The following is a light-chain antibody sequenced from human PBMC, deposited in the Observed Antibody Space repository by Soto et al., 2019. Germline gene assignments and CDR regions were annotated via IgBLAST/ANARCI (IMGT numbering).Light chain of an antibody. CDR3: QQYYSTPWT. V-gene: IGKV4-1*01. CDR2: WAS. CDR1: QSVLYSSNNKNY. J-gene: IGKJ1*01. Sequence: DIVLTQSPDSLAVSLGERATINCKSSQSVLYSSNNKNYLTWYQQKPGQPPKLLIYWASTRESGVPDRFSGGGSGTHFTLTISSLQAEDVAVYYCQQYYSTPWTFGQGTKVEIK.